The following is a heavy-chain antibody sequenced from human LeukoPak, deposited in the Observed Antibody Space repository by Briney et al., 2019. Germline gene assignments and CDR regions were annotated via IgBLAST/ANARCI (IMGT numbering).Heavy chain of an antibody. D-gene: IGHD3-22*01. CDR2: INPNADIT. Sequence: ASVKVSCKASGYTFTGYCVHWVRQAPGQGLEWIGRINPNADITTYAQKFQGRVTVTRDTSINTAYMELSSLGSGDTAVYYCVRSRLDGYDSGGYLYYFDYWGQGTLVTVSS. V-gene: IGHV1-2*06. J-gene: IGHJ4*02. CDR1: GYTFTGYC. CDR3: VRSRLDGYDSGGYLYYFDY.